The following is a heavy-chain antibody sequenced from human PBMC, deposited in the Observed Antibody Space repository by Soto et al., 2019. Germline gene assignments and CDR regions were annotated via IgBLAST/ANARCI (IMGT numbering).Heavy chain of an antibody. D-gene: IGHD6-13*01. CDR1: GGTFSSYA. CDR3: ASAPYSSSWDFDY. CDR2: IIPIFGTA. Sequence: SVKVSYKASGGTFSSYAISWVRQAPGQGLEWMGGIIPIFGTANYAQKFQGRVTITADESTSTAYMELSSLRSEDTAVYYCASAPYSSSWDFDYWGQGTLVTVSS. V-gene: IGHV1-69*13. J-gene: IGHJ4*02.